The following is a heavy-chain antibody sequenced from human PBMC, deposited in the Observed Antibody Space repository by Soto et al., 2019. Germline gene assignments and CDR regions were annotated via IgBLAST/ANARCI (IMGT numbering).Heavy chain of an antibody. D-gene: IGHD6-13*01. CDR2: IYHSGVT. CDR3: ARATLAGSRAQMENWFDQ. CDR1: GGSISNYY. V-gene: IGHV4-59*01. J-gene: IGHJ5*02. Sequence: PSETLSLTCTVSGGSISNYYWSWIRQPPGKGLEWIGYIYHSGVTNYNPSLKSRVTISVDTSKNQFSLNLSSVTAADTAVYYCARATLAGSRAQMENWFDQWGQGTLVTASS.